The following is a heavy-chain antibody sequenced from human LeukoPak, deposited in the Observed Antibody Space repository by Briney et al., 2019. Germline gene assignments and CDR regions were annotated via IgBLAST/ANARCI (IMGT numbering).Heavy chain of an antibody. V-gene: IGHV4-59*01. CDR1: GGSFSGYY. D-gene: IGHD3-9*01. CDR2: IYYSGST. Sequence: SETLSLTCAVYGGSFSGYYWSWIRQPPGKGLEWIGYIYYSGSTNHNPSLKSRVTISVHTSKNQFSLKLSSVTAADTAVYYCATSGDILTGYQKVTLAYWGQGTLVSVSS. CDR3: ATSGDILTGYQKVTLAY. J-gene: IGHJ4*02.